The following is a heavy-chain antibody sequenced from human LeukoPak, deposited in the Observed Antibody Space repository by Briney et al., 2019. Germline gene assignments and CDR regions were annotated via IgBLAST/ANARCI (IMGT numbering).Heavy chain of an antibody. CDR2: INGDESST. V-gene: IGHV3-74*01. CDR3: VRDNPRCCGVVPANIDDY. Sequence: SGGSLRLSCEASGFTFRDHWMHWVRQVPGKGLVWVSRINGDESSTAYADSVKGRFTISRDNSKNTLYLQMNSLRAEDTAVYYCVRDNPRCCGVVPANIDDYWGQGTLVTVSS. CDR1: GFTFRDHW. D-gene: IGHD2-15*01. J-gene: IGHJ4*02.